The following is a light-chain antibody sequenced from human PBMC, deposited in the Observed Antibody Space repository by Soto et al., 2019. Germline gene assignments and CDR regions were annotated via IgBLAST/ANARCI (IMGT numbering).Light chain of an antibody. CDR2: DAS. CDR3: QQYNDLPLT. CDR1: QDINNF. Sequence: DIQMTQSPSSLSASVGDRVTITCQASQDINNFLNWYQQKPGQAPSLLIYDASKLEVGVPSRFSGRGSVTDFTFTISSLQPEDIATYYCQQYNDLPLTFGGGTRVELK. J-gene: IGKJ4*01. V-gene: IGKV1-33*01.